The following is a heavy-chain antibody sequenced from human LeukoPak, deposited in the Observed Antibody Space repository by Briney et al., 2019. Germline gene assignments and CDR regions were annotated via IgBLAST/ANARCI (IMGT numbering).Heavy chain of an antibody. Sequence: ASVKVSCKTSGYSFTGYYIHWVRQAPGQGLEWMGLINPNSGGPNYGQKFQGTVTMTRDTSISTAYLELSNLRSDDTATYYCVRGYSYGFYFDYWGQGSLVTVSS. CDR3: VRGYSYGFYFDY. CDR1: GYSFTGYY. CDR2: INPNSGGP. J-gene: IGHJ4*02. D-gene: IGHD5-18*01. V-gene: IGHV1-2*06.